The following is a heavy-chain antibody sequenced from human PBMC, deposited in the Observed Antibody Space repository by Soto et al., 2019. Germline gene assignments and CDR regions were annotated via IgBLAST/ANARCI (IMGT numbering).Heavy chain of an antibody. J-gene: IGHJ4*03. CDR2: INTDNGDA. V-gene: IGHV1-3*04. CDR3: ARDQGYVVY. CDR1: GYTFTSYS. Sequence: ASVKVSCKASGYTFTSYSIHWVRQAPGQGLEWIGWINTDNGDAKYSQKFQGRATVTRDTSATTAYMEVSSLRSEDTAVYYCARDQGYVVYWGLGXLVTVYS.